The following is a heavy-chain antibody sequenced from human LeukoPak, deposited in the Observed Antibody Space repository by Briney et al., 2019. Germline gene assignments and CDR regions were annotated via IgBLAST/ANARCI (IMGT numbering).Heavy chain of an antibody. Sequence: SEALSLTCTVSGGSISSSSYYWHWIRQPPGKGLEWIATIYYTGSAYYTPSLKSRVTISVDTSKNQVSLTLSSVTAADTAVYYCAKDYSGYDYWGPGSLVTVSS. J-gene: IGHJ4*02. V-gene: IGHV4-39*07. D-gene: IGHD5-12*01. CDR3: AKDYSGYDY. CDR2: IYYTGSA. CDR1: GGSISSSSYY.